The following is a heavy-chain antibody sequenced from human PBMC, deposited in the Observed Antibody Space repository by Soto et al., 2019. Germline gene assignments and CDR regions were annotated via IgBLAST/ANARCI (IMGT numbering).Heavy chain of an antibody. Sequence: SETLSLTCTVSGGSISSYYWSWIRQPPGKGLEWIGYIYYSGSTNYNPSLKSRVTISVDTSKNQFSLKLSSVTAADTAVYYCARDVKYCSGTSCYGDYYYYYMDVWGKGTTVTVS. J-gene: IGHJ6*03. V-gene: IGHV4-59*01. D-gene: IGHD2-2*01. CDR3: ARDVKYCSGTSCYGDYYYYYMDV. CDR2: IYYSGST. CDR1: GGSISSYY.